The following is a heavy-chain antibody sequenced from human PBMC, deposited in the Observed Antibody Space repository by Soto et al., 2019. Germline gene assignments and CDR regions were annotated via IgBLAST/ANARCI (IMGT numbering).Heavy chain of an antibody. CDR1: GGSISSYY. Sequence: SETLSLTCTVSGGSISSYYWSWIRQPPGKGLEWIGYIYYSGSTNYNPSLKSRVTISVDTSKNQFSLKLSSVTAADTAVYYCGRHGGWFFMGKQINRFEPWGQGTLVTVS. CDR3: GRHGGWFFMGKQINRFEP. V-gene: IGHV4-59*08. D-gene: IGHD3-10*01. CDR2: IYYSGST. J-gene: IGHJ5*02.